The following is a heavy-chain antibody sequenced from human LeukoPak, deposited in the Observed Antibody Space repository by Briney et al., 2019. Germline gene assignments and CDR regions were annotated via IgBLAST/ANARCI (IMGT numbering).Heavy chain of an antibody. CDR3: AKAPRYSSSSGYYYGSGCLDY. CDR2: ISGSGGST. CDR1: GFTFSSYW. J-gene: IGHJ4*02. V-gene: IGHV3-23*01. Sequence: PGGSLRLSCAASGFTFSSYWMSWVRQAPGKGLEWVAAISGSGGSTYYADSVKGRFTISRDNSKNTLYLQMNSLRAEDTAVYYCAKAPRYSSSSGYYYGSGCLDYWGQGTLVTVSS. D-gene: IGHD3-10*01.